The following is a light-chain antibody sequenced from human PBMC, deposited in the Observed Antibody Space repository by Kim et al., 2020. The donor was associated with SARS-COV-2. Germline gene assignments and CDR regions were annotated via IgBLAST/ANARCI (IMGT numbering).Light chain of an antibody. CDR1: QSVSSSY. CDR3: QQYGSPRIT. Sequence: EIVLTQSPGTLSLSPGERATLSCRASQSVSSSYLAWYQQRPGQAPRLLIYGSSSRATGIPDRFSGSGSGTDFTLTISRLEPEVFAVYYCQQYGSPRITFGQGTRLEIK. CDR2: GSS. J-gene: IGKJ5*01. V-gene: IGKV3-20*01.